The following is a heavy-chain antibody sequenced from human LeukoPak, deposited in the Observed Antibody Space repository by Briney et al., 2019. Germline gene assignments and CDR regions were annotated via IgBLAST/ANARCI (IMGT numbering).Heavy chain of an antibody. CDR3: ARAAYCGCDCYYYFDC. CDR2: ISSSGRAI. CDR1: GFTFSDYF. Sequence: GGSLRLSCAASGFTFSDYFLSWFRRAPGKGLEWISHISSSGRAIYYADSVRGRFTISRDNAQNSLYLQMNSLRDEDSAVYYCARAAYCGCDCYYYFDCWGQGTLVTVSS. D-gene: IGHD2-21*02. J-gene: IGHJ4*02. V-gene: IGHV3-11*01.